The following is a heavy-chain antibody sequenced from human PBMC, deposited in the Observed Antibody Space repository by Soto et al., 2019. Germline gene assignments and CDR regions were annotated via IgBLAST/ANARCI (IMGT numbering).Heavy chain of an antibody. J-gene: IGHJ4*02. CDR1: GFTFSNAW. CDR3: TTSTSLQNILTGYRDY. D-gene: IGHD3-9*01. V-gene: IGHV3-15*01. Sequence: EVQLVESGGGLVKPGGSLRLSCAASGFTFSNAWMSWVRQAPGKGLEWVGRIKSKTDGGTTDYAAPVKGRFTISRDDSNNTLYLQMTSLKTEDTAVYYCTTSTSLQNILTGYRDYWGQGTLVTVSS. CDR2: IKSKTDGGTT.